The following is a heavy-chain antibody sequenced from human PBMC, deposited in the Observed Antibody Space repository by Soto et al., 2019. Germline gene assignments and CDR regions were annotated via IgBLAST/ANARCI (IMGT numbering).Heavy chain of an antibody. CDR3: ARRYGSCFDY. CDR2: IYYSGST. V-gene: IGHV4-59*08. D-gene: IGHD6-6*01. J-gene: IGHJ4*02. CDR1: GGSISSYY. Sequence: QVQLQESGPGLVKPSETLSLTCTVSGGSISSYYWSWIRQPPGKGLEWIGYIYYSGSTNYNTSLRSRVTISVDTSKNQFSLKRSSVTAADAALYYCARRYGSCFDYWCQGTLVTVSS.